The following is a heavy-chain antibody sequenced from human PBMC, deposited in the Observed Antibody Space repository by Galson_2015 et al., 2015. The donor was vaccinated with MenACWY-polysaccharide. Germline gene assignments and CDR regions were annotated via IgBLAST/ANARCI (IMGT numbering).Heavy chain of an antibody. CDR3: ARLAWLDI. Sequence: SLRLSCAASGFTFSDYYMSWIRQAPGKGLECISHISSSSGIIYYADSVKGRFTISRDNAKNSLYLQMNSLRAEDTAMYYCARLAWLDIWGQGTMVTVSS. CDR1: GFTFSDYY. D-gene: IGHD5-12*01. J-gene: IGHJ3*02. V-gene: IGHV3-11*01. CDR2: ISSSSGII.